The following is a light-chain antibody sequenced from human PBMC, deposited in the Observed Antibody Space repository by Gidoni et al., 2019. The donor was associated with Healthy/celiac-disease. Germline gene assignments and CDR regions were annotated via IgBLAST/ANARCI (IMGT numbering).Light chain of an antibody. CDR3: QQSYSTPYT. V-gene: IGKV1-39*01. J-gene: IGKJ2*01. CDR1: QSISSY. CDR2: AAS. Sequence: IQMTQSPSSLSASVGYRVTITCRASQSISSYLNWYQQKPGKAPKLLIYAASSLQSGVPSRFSGSGSGTDFTLTISSLQPEDFATYYCQQSYSTPYTFGQXTKLEIK.